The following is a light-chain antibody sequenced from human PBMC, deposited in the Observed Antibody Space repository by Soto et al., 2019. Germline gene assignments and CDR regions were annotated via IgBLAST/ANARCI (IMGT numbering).Light chain of an antibody. Sequence: QSALTQPASVSGSPGQSITISCTGTSSDVGGYNYVSWYQHHPGKAPKLMIYDVSNRPSGVSNRFSASKSGNTASLTISGLQAEDEADYYCSSYTARSTLVFGAGTKLTVL. V-gene: IGLV2-14*03. CDR3: SSYTARSTLV. CDR2: DVS. J-gene: IGLJ2*01. CDR1: SSDVGGYNY.